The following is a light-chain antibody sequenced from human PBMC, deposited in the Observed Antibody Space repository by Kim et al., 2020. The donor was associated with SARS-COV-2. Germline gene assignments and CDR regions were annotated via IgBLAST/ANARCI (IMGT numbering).Light chain of an antibody. J-gene: IGKJ2*01. CDR3: QHYGSSPPMYT. CDR2: GAS. Sequence: PGDRVTLSCRASQSGGSNYLAWYQQRPGQSPRLLIYGASSRATGIPDRFSGRGSGTVFTLTISRLEPEDFAVYYCQHYGSSPPMYTFGQGTKLQI. V-gene: IGKV3-20*01. CDR1: QSGGSNY.